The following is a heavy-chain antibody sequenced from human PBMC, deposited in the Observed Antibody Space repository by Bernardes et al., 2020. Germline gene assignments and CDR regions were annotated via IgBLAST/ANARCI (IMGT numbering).Heavy chain of an antibody. J-gene: IGHJ4*02. CDR2: ISYDGSNK. CDR3: ARARDDSSGYYSSY. CDR1: GFTFSSYA. V-gene: IGHV3-30-3*01. Sequence: GGSLRLSCAASGFTFSSYAMHWVRQAPGKGLEWVAVISYDGSNKYYADSVKGRFTISRDNSKNTLYLQMNSLRAEDTAVYYCARARDDSSGYYSSYWGQGTLVTVSS. D-gene: IGHD3-22*01.